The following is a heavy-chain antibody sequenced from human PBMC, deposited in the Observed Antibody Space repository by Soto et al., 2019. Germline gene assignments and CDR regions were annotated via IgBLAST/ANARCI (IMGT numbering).Heavy chain of an antibody. CDR3: ARPWGQLSTYYYGMDT. D-gene: IGHD3-16*01. Sequence: GGSLRLSCAASGFTFSSYAMHWVRQAPGKGLEWVAVISYDGSNKYYADSVKGRFTISGDNSKNTLYLQMNSLRPEDTAVYYCARPWGQLSTYYYGMDTWGQGTTVTVSS. V-gene: IGHV3-30-3*01. J-gene: IGHJ6*02. CDR1: GFTFSSYA. CDR2: ISYDGSNK.